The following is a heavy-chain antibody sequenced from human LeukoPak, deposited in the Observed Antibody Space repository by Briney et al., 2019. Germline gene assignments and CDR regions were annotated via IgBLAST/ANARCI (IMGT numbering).Heavy chain of an antibody. Sequence: GGSPRLSCAASGFTFSSYAMSWVRQAPGRGLEWVSVISGSGGRTQYADSVKGRLTISRDNSKNTLYLQMISLRAEDTAVYYCAKAPGIEVAIYFQHWGQGTLVTVSS. CDR1: GFTFSSYA. CDR3: AKAPGIEVAIYFQH. J-gene: IGHJ1*01. V-gene: IGHV3-23*01. D-gene: IGHD3-22*01. CDR2: ISGSGGRT.